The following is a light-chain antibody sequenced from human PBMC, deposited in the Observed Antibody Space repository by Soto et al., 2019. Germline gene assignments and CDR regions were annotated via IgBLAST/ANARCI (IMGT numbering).Light chain of an antibody. CDR2: DAS. Sequence: EVVMTQSPATLSVSPGEGAILSCRASQSVRSNLTWYRQQPGQAPSLLIYDASTRATGVPARFSGSGSGTEFTLTINSLQSEDFAVYFCQHYNEWPLTFGGGTRVEIK. V-gene: IGKV3-15*01. J-gene: IGKJ4*01. CDR3: QHYNEWPLT. CDR1: QSVRSN.